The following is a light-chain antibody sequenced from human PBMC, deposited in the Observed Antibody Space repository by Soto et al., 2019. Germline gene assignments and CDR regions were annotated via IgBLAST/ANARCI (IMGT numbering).Light chain of an antibody. CDR3: FSHRRGDSHV. CDR1: SRDVGGYNY. V-gene: IGLV2-14*01. Sequence: QSVLTQPASVSGSPGQSITMSCTGTSRDVGGYNYVSWYQQYPGKAPKLMIYGVTNRPSGVSNRFSGSKTGNTASLTISGLQAEDEAYYYCFSHRRGDSHVFGTGTKVTVL. CDR2: GVT. J-gene: IGLJ1*01.